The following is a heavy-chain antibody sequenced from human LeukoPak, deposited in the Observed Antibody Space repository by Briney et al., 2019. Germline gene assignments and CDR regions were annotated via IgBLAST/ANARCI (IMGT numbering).Heavy chain of an antibody. V-gene: IGHV3-33*01. J-gene: IGHJ4*02. Sequence: GGSLRLSCAASGFTFSSYGMHWVRQAPGKGLEWVAVIWYDGSNKYYADSVKGRFTISRDNSKNTLYLQMNSLRAEDTAVYYCARALYYYDSSGYYYALSTPYYFDYWGQGTLVTVSS. CDR3: ARALYYYDSSGYYYALSTPYYFDY. D-gene: IGHD3-22*01. CDR2: IWYDGSNK. CDR1: GFTFSSYG.